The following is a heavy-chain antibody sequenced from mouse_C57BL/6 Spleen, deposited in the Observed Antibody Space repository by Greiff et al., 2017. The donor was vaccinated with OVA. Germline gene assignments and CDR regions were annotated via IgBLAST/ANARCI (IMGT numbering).Heavy chain of an antibody. D-gene: IGHD1-2*01. J-gene: IGHJ3*01. CDR1: GYSITSGYY. V-gene: IGHV3-6*01. CDR2: ISYDGSN. Sequence: EVKLQESGPGLVKPSQSLSLTCSVTGYSITSGYYWNWIRQFPGNKLEWMGYISYDGSNNYNPSLKNRISITRDTSKNQFFLKLNSVTTEDTATYYCAREEITTATFAYWGQGTLVTVSA. CDR3: AREEITTATFAY.